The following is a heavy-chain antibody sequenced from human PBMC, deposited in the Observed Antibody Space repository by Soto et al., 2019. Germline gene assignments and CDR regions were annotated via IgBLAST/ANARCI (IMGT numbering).Heavy chain of an antibody. V-gene: IGHV3-7*01. Sequence: PGGSLRLSCAASGFTFSSYWMSWVRQAPGKGLEWVANIKQDGSEKYYVDSVKGRFTISRDNAKNSLYLQMNSLRAEDTAVYYCARDKGSSGYDYYYYYGMDVWGQGTTVTVS. CDR3: ARDKGSSGYDYYYYYGMDV. D-gene: IGHD3-22*01. CDR1: GFTFSSYW. J-gene: IGHJ6*02. CDR2: IKQDGSEK.